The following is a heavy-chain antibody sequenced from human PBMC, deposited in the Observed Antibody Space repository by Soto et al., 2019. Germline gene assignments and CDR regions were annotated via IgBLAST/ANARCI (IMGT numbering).Heavy chain of an antibody. CDR1: GYTLTELS. D-gene: IGHD2-2*01. CDR3: ARRQLGGCVSASCPKTYGMDV. CDR2: FDPEHGET. Sequence: ASVKVSCKVSGYTLTELSIHWVRQAPGKRPEWMGGFDPEHGETIYAQKFQGRVTMTEDTSTDTAYMEVRSLRSEDTAVYYCARRQLGGCVSASCPKTYGMDVWGQGTTVTVSS. J-gene: IGHJ6*02. V-gene: IGHV1-24*01.